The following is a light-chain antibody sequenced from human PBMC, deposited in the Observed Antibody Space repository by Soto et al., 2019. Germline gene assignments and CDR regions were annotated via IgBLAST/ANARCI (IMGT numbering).Light chain of an antibody. CDR1: GSNIGTNT. V-gene: IGLV1-44*01. CDR2: SDN. Sequence: QSVLTQPPSASGTPGQWVTISCSGSGSNIGTNTVTWYQQLPGAAPRLLIYSDNQRPSGVPARFSGSKSGTSASLAISGLQSEDVADYYCAAWDVSFVVFGGGTKLTVL. CDR3: AAWDVSFVV. J-gene: IGLJ3*02.